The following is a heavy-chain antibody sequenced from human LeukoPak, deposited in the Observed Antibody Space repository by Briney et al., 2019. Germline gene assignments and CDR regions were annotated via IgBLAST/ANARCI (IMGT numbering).Heavy chain of an antibody. CDR2: INTKTDGGTT. V-gene: IGHV3-15*01. CDR1: GFTFSNAW. J-gene: IGHJ4*02. D-gene: IGHD6-13*01. CDR3: TTDRIAAGG. Sequence: KSGGSLRLSCAASGFTFSNAWMSWVRQAPGKGLEWVGRINTKTDGGTTDYAAPVKGRFTISRDDSKNTLYLQMNSLKTEDTAVYYCTTDRIAAGGWCQGTLVTVSS.